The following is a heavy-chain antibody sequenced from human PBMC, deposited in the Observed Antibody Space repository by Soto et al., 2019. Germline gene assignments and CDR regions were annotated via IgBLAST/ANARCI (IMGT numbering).Heavy chain of an antibody. J-gene: IGHJ3*02. CDR2: IYSGGST. V-gene: IGHV3-66*02. CDR3: ARDHPRVYAFDN. CDR1: GFTVSSNY. Sequence: GGSLRLSCAASGFTVSSNYMSWVHQAPGKGLEWVSVIYSGGSTYYADSVKGRFTISRDNSKNTLYLQMNSLRAEDTAVYYCARDHPRVYAFDNWGQGIMVTVSS.